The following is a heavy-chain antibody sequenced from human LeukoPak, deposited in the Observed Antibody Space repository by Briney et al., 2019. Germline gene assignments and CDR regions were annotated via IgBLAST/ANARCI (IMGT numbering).Heavy chain of an antibody. J-gene: IGHJ4*02. V-gene: IGHV3-11*06. CDR3: ARDLGMTDGDYVSYFDY. D-gene: IGHD4-17*01. CDR1: GFAFNNYY. CDR2: ISSSSSYT. Sequence: GGSLRVSCAGSGFAFNNYYMTWIRQAPGKGLEWVSYISSSSSYTKYGDSVKGRFTISRDNAKNSVYLQMNSLRAEDTALYYCARDLGMTDGDYVSYFDYWGQGTLASVSS.